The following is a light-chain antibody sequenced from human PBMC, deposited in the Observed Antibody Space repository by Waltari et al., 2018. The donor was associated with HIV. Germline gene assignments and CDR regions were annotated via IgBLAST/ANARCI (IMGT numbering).Light chain of an antibody. V-gene: IGKV1-5*03. CDR2: KAS. Sequence: DIQMTQSPSTLSASVGDSVTITCRASQNINSWLAWYQQRPGNAPELLIYKASTLEGGVPSRFSGSGSGTEFTLTITSLQPDDFASYYCQQYNGLSLTFGGGTRVEIK. CDR3: QQYNGLSLT. J-gene: IGKJ4*01. CDR1: QNINSW.